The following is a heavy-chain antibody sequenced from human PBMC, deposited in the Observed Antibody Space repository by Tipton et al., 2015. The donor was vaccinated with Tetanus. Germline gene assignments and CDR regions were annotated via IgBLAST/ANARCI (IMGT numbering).Heavy chain of an antibody. Sequence: PGLVKPSETLSLTCTVSRGPISSYYWSWIRQPAGKGLEWVGHISNGNTDYSTSLKSRVTLSVDLSKNQFSLQLRAVTAADTAVYYCARERSGFNVGHLDVWGPGIRVIVSS. CDR2: ISNGNT. D-gene: IGHD3-3*01. V-gene: IGHV4-4*07. CDR3: ARERSGFNVGHLDV. CDR1: RGPISSYY. J-gene: IGHJ4*02.